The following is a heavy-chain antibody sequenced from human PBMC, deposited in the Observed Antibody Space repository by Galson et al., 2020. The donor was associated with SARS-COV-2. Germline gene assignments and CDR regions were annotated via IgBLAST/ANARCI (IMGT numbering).Heavy chain of an antibody. J-gene: IGHJ4*02. CDR3: ARDGQLSSGWAFDY. D-gene: IGHD6-19*01. CDR1: GFTFSDHA. Sequence: GESLKISCAASGFTFSDHAIHWVRQAPGKGLEWVAQIFYDGSVKYYGDSVKGRFTISRDSSQSMVYLQMNNLKVDDTAVYYCARDGQLSSGWAFDYWGQGTLVTVSS. V-gene: IGHV3-33*01. CDR2: IFYDGSVK.